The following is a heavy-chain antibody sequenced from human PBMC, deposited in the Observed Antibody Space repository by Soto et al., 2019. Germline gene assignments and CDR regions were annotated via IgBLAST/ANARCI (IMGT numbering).Heavy chain of an antibody. CDR2: IRSKAYGGTT. V-gene: IGHV3-49*03. Sequence: PGGSLRLSCTASGFTFGDYAMSWFRQAPGKGLEWVGFIRSKAYGGTTEYAASVKGRFTISRDDSKSIAYLQMNSLKTEDTAVYYCTRDPSHYDILTGWNYWGQGTLVTVSS. J-gene: IGHJ4*02. CDR3: TRDPSHYDILTGWNY. CDR1: GFTFGDYA. D-gene: IGHD3-9*01.